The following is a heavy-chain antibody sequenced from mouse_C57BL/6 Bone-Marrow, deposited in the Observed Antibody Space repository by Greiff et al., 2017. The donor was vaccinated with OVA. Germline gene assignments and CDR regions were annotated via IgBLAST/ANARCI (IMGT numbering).Heavy chain of an antibody. CDR2: ILPGSGST. CDR1: GYTFTGYW. J-gene: IGHJ1*03. Sequence: QVQLKQSGAELMKPGASVKLSCKATGYTFTGYWIEWVKQRPGHGLEWIGEILPGSGSTNYNEKFKGKATFTADTSSNTAYMQLSSLTTEDSAIYYCARNGNYYGSSSWYFDVWGTGTTVTVSS. CDR3: ARNGNYYGSSSWYFDV. D-gene: IGHD1-1*01. V-gene: IGHV1-9*01.